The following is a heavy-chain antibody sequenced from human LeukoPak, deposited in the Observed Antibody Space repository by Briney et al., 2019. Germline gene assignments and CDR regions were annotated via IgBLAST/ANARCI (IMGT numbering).Heavy chain of an antibody. V-gene: IGHV3-49*04. CDR2: IRSKAYGGTT. Sequence: PGGSLRLSCTASGFTFGDYAMSWVRQAPGKGLEWVGFIRSKAYGGTTEYAASVKGRFTISRDDSKSIAYLQMNSLKTEDTAVYYCTSGGYDSSQYYFDYWGQGTLVTVSS. J-gene: IGHJ4*02. CDR3: TSGGYDSSQYYFDY. D-gene: IGHD3-22*01. CDR1: GFTFGDYA.